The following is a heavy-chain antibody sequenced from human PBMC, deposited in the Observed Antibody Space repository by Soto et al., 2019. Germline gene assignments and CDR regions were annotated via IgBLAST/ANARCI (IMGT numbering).Heavy chain of an antibody. D-gene: IGHD1-26*01. CDR1: GYTFTTYA. CDR3: ALLGDGSVVGVPTG. CDR2: INTGTGNT. J-gene: IGHJ4*02. V-gene: IGHV1-3*04. Sequence: ASVKVSCKASGYTFTTYAMHWVRQAPGQRLEWMGWINTGTGNTKYSQKFQGRVTITRDTSATTVYMELNGLRSEDTALYYCALLGDGSVVGVPTGWGQGTLVTVSS.